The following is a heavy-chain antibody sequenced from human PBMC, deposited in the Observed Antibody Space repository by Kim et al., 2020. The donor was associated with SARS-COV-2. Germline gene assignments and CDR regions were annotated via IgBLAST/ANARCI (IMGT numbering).Heavy chain of an antibody. J-gene: IGHJ2*01. CDR2: ISDSGGSS. CDR3: AKVAGPEYYDIFTGNFRLMWYFDL. CDR1: GFTFNSYA. Sequence: GGSLRLSCAASGFTFNSYAMTWVRQVPGKGLEWVSGISDSGGSSYYTDSVKGRFTISRDDSENTVYLQMNRLRAEDTAVYYCAKVAGPEYYDIFTGNFRLMWYFDLWGRGTLVTVSS. D-gene: IGHD3-9*01. V-gene: IGHV3-23*01.